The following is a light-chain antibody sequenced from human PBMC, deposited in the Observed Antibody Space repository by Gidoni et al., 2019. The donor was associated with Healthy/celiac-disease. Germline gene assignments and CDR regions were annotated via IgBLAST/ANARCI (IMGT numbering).Light chain of an antibody. CDR2: AAS. J-gene: IGKJ2*01. V-gene: IGKV1-39*01. Sequence: IKMTQSPSSLSASVGDRVTITCRASQSISSNLNWYQQKPGKAPKLLIYAASSLQSGVPSRFSGSGSGTDFTLTISSLQPEDFATYYCQQSYSTPYTFGQGTKLEIK. CDR1: QSISSN. CDR3: QQSYSTPYT.